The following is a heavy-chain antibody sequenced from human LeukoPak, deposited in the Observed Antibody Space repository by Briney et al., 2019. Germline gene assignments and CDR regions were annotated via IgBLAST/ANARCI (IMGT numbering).Heavy chain of an antibody. CDR1: GFTFSTYG. CDR3: AKVRRLWLRGDFDY. V-gene: IGHV3-23*01. J-gene: IGHJ4*02. CDR2: ISGSGGST. D-gene: IGHD5-18*01. Sequence: QSGGSLRLSCAASGFTFSTYGMHWVRQAPGKGLEWVSAISGSGGSTYYADSVKGRFTISRDNSKNTLYLQMNSLRAEDTAVYYCAKVRRLWLRGDFDYWGQGTLVTVSS.